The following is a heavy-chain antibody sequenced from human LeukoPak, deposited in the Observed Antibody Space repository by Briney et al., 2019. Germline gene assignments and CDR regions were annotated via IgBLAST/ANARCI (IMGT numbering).Heavy chain of an antibody. J-gene: IGHJ4*02. CDR2: ISWNSGSI. D-gene: IGHD1-1*01. V-gene: IGHV3-9*01. Sequence: PGGSLRLSCAASGFTFDDYAMHWVRQAPGKGLEWVSGISWNSGSIGYADSVKGRFTISRDNAKNSLYLQMNSLRAEDTALYYCAKGGRSNFYYFDYWGQGTLVTVSS. CDR1: GFTFDDYA. CDR3: AKGGRSNFYYFDY.